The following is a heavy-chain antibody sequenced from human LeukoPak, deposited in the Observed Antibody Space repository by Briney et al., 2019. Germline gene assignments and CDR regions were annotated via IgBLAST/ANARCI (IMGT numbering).Heavy chain of an antibody. CDR1: GSSISSGGYY. J-gene: IGHJ3*02. V-gene: IGHV4-39*07. CDR2: IYYSGST. D-gene: IGHD5-18*01. Sequence: SETLSLTCTVSGSSISSGGYYWGWIRQPPGKGLEWIGSIYYSGSTNYNPSLKSRVTISVDTSKNQFSLELSSVTAADTAVYYCARRGYSYGYDAFDIWGQGTMITVSS. CDR3: ARRGYSYGYDAFDI.